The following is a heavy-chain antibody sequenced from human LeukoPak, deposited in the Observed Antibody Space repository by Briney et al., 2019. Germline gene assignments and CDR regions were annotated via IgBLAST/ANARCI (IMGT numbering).Heavy chain of an antibody. D-gene: IGHD3-3*01. CDR1: GYTFTSYG. V-gene: IGHV1-18*01. CDR2: ISAYNGNT. CDR3: ARDGEWLAWGPNYYYYMDV. J-gene: IGHJ6*03. Sequence: ASVKVSCKASGYTFTSYGISGVRQAPGQGLEWMGWISAYNGNTNYAQKLQGRVTMTTDTSTSTAYVELRSLRSDDTAVYYCARDGEWLAWGPNYYYYMDVWGKGTTVTVSS.